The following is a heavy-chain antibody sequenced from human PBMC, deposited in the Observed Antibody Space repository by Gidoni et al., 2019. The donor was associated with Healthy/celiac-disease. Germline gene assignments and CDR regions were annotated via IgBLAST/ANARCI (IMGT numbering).Heavy chain of an antibody. Sequence: QVQLVESGGGVFQPGGSLRPPFAASGFPFSSYGMHWGRQAPGKGLEWVAVIWYDGSNKYYADSVKGRFTISRDNSKNTLYLQMNSLRAEDTAVYYCARDQVGAYNWNDENAFDIWGQGTMVTVSS. CDR2: IWYDGSNK. CDR3: ARDQVGAYNWNDENAFDI. D-gene: IGHD1-20*01. CDR1: GFPFSSYG. J-gene: IGHJ3*02. V-gene: IGHV3-33*01.